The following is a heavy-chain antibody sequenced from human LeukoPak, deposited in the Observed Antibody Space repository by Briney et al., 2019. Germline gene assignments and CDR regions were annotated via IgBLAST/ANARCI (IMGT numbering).Heavy chain of an antibody. CDR2: ISAYNGNT. CDR1: GYTFTSYG. D-gene: IGHD4-11*01. J-gene: IGHJ6*03. Sequence: ASVNVSCKASGYTFTSYGISWVRQAPGQGLEGMGWISAYNGNTNYAQKLQGRVTMTTDTSTSTAYMELRSLRSDDTAVYYCARGTDYSNYGTYGYYYMDVWGKGTTVTVSS. CDR3: ARGTDYSNYGTYGYYYMDV. V-gene: IGHV1-18*01.